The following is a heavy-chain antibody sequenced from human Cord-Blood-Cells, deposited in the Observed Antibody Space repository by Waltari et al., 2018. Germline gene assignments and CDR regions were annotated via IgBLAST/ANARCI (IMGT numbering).Heavy chain of an antibody. D-gene: IGHD3-22*01. J-gene: IGHJ4*02. CDR2: IYYSGST. CDR3: ASSRDYDSSGYV. CDR1: GGSISSYY. Sequence: QVQLQESGPGLVKPSETLSLTCTVPGGSISSYYWSWIRQPPGKGLEWIGYIYYSGSTNYNPSLKSRVTISVDTSKNQFSLKLSSVTAADTAVYYCASSRDYDSSGYVWGQGTLVTVSS. V-gene: IGHV4-59*01.